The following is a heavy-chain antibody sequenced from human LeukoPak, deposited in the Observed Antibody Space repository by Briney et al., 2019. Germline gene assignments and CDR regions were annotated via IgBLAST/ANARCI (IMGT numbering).Heavy chain of an antibody. CDR2: MNPNSDNT. CDR1: GYTFISYD. Sequence: GASVKVSCKASGYTFISYDINWVRQATGQGLEWMGWMNPNSDNTGYAQKFQGRVTMTRNTSINTAYMELSSLRSEDTAVYYCARVTYYYGSGSYYNYYGMDVWGQGTTVTVSS. CDR3: ARVTYYYGSGSYYNYYGMDV. D-gene: IGHD3-10*01. V-gene: IGHV1-8*01. J-gene: IGHJ6*02.